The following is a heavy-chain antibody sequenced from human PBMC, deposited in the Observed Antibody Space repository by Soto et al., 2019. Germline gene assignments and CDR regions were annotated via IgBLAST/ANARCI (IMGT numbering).Heavy chain of an antibody. CDR1: GVSFSGYY. Sequence: SETLSLTCAVYGVSFSGYYWSWIRQPPGKGLEWIGEINHSGSTNYNPSLKSRVTIPVDTSKNQFSLKLSSVTAADTAMYYCARAYYDFWSGYWYRGWFDPWGQGTLVTVSS. V-gene: IGHV4-34*01. CDR3: ARAYYDFWSGYWYRGWFDP. J-gene: IGHJ5*02. CDR2: INHSGST. D-gene: IGHD3-3*01.